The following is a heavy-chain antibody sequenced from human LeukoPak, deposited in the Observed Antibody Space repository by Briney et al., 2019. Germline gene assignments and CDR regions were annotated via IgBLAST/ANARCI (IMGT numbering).Heavy chain of an antibody. CDR2: IYYSGST. J-gene: IGHJ5*02. V-gene: IGHV4-31*03. CDR1: GGSISSGGYS. D-gene: IGHD2-8*01. Sequence: SQTLSLTCTVSGGSISSGGYSWSWIRQHPGKGLEWIGYIYYSGSTYYNPSLKSRVTISVDTSKNQFSLKLSSVTAADTAVYYCARGGGRYCTNGVCYMTPRINWFDPWGQGTLVTVSS. CDR3: ARGGGRYCTNGVCYMTPRINWFDP.